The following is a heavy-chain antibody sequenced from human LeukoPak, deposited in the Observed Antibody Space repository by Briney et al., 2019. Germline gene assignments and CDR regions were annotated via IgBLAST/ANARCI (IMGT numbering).Heavy chain of an antibody. CDR3: ARGSSWYSSYRGAYGMDV. CDR1: GFTFSSYA. J-gene: IGHJ6*02. V-gene: IGHV3-30*04. CDR2: ISYDGSNK. D-gene: IGHD6-13*01. Sequence: GRSLRLSCAASGFTFSSYAMHWVRQAPGKGLEWVAVISYDGSNKYYADSVKGRFTISRDNSKNTLYLQMNSLRAEDTAVYYCARGSSWYSSYRGAYGMDVWGQGTTVAVSS.